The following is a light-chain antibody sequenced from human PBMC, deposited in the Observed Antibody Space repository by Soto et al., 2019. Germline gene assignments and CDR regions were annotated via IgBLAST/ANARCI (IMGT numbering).Light chain of an antibody. Sequence: QSALTQPASVSGSPGQSITISCTGTSSDVGGYNYVSWYQQHPGIAPKLLIYGVTNRPSGVSPRFSGSMSGNTASLTISGLQAEDEADYHCSSYTSASTLLYLFGTGTKLTVL. J-gene: IGLJ1*01. CDR1: SSDVGGYNY. CDR2: GVT. V-gene: IGLV2-14*01. CDR3: SSYTSASTLLYL.